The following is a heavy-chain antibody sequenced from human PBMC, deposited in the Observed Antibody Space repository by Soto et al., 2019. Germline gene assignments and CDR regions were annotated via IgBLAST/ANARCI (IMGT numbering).Heavy chain of an antibody. D-gene: IGHD6-19*01. CDR1: GFTFTTYY. Sequence: QVQLVQSGPEVKTPGASVKISCEASGFTFTTYYMHWVRQAPGQGLEWMGVINPSGGSTSYAQNVQGRVTMTRDTSTSILYMELNSLRSEDTAVYYCARGGAVADYYYYYGLDVWGQGTTVTVSS. V-gene: IGHV1-46*01. J-gene: IGHJ6*02. CDR3: ARGGAVADYYYYYGLDV. CDR2: INPSGGST.